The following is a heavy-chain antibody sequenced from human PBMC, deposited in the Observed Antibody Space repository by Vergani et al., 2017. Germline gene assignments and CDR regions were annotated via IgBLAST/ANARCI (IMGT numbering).Heavy chain of an antibody. D-gene: IGHD2-15*01. Sequence: EVQLLESGGGVVQPGGSLRLSCAASGFTFSSYAMSWVRQAPGKGLEWVSAISGSGGSTYYADSVKGRFTISRDNSKNTLYRQMNSLRAEDTAVYYCATRPNWQLLQGFDYWGQGTLVTVSS. CDR1: GFTFSSYA. CDR3: ATRPNWQLLQGFDY. J-gene: IGHJ4*02. V-gene: IGHV3-23*01. CDR2: ISGSGGST.